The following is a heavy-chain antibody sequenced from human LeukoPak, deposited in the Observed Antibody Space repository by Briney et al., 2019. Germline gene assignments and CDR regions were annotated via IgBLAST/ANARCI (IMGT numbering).Heavy chain of an antibody. Sequence: GGSLRLSCAASGFTSTNYAMNWVRQAPGKGLEWVSVLIGSSGSTDYADSVKGRFTISRDNSKNTVFLQMNSLRAEDTAVYYCAKFSTYGSGARGADYWGQGTLVTVSS. J-gene: IGHJ4*02. CDR1: GFTSTNYA. CDR3: AKFSTYGSGARGADY. CDR2: LIGSSGST. V-gene: IGHV3-23*01. D-gene: IGHD3-10*01.